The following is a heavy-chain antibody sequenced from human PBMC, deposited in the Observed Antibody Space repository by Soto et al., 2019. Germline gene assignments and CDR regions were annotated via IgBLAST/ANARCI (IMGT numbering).Heavy chain of an antibody. CDR3: ARDGYSSGWYGYYYYYYMDV. V-gene: IGHV1-3*01. D-gene: IGHD6-19*01. J-gene: IGHJ6*03. CDR2: INAGNGNT. CDR1: GYTFTSCA. Sequence: ASVKVSCKASGYTFTSCAMHWVRQAPGQRLEWMGWINAGNGNTKYSQKFQGRVTITRDTSASTAYMELSSLRSEDTAVYYCARDGYSSGWYGYYYYYYMDVWGKGTTVTVSS.